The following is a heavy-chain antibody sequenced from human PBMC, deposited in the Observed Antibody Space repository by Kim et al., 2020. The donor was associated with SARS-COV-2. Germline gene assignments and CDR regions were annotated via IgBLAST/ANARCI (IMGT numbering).Heavy chain of an antibody. J-gene: IGHJ4*02. Sequence: YNPSLKRRVTISVDTSKNQFSLKLSSVAAADTAVYYCARDPSISIFGEGDWGQGTLVTVSS. CDR3: ARDPSISIFGEGD. V-gene: IGHV4-30-2*04. D-gene: IGHD3-3*01.